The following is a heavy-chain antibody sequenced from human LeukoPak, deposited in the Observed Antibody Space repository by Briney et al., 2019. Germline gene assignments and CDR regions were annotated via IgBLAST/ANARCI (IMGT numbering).Heavy chain of an antibody. CDR2: IYHSGST. Sequence: PSQTLSLTCTVSGGSISSGGYYWSWIRQPPGKGLEWIGYIYHSGSTYYNPSLKSRVTISVDRSKNQFSLKLSSVTAADTAVYYCARGAYYYDSSGYLGAFDIWGQGTMVTVSS. CDR1: GGSISSGGYY. CDR3: ARGAYYYDSSGYLGAFDI. J-gene: IGHJ3*02. D-gene: IGHD3-22*01. V-gene: IGHV4-30-2*01.